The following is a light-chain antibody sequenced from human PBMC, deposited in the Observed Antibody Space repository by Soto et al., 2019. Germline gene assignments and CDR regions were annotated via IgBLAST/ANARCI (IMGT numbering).Light chain of an antibody. V-gene: IGKV1D-13*01. J-gene: IGKJ1*01. CDR3: QQFNNWT. CDR1: QGISSA. CDR2: DAS. Sequence: AIQLTQSPSSLSASVGERVTITCRASQGISSALAWYQQKPGKAPKLLIYDASSLESGVPSRFSGSGSGTDFTLTISSLQPEDFATYYCQQFNNWTFGQGTRWIS.